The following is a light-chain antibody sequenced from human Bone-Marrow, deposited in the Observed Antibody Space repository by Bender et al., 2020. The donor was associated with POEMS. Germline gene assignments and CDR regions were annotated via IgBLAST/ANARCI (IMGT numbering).Light chain of an antibody. Sequence: QSALTQPRSVSGSPGQSVTISCSGTSSDIGGYDFVTWYQQHPGKAPKLLIYDVSKRPSGVPDRFSGSKSDNTASLTISGLQAEDEADYYCSSYAGSYTLGVFGTGTKVTVL. CDR3: SSYAGSYTLGV. J-gene: IGLJ1*01. V-gene: IGLV2-11*01. CDR2: DVS. CDR1: SSDIGGYDF.